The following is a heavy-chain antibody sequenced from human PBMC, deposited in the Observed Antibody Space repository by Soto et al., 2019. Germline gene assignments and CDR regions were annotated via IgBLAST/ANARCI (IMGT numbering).Heavy chain of an antibody. CDR3: ARDLGGFCNDTGCYSRDY. Sequence: SETLSLTCTVSGGPFSRGGYYWSWIRQHPGKGLECIGYIFYTGSTYYNPTLKSRVTMSVDTSKRQFSLNLSSLAAADTAMYYCARDLGGFCNDTGCYSRDYWGRGTLVTVSS. V-gene: IGHV4-31*03. J-gene: IGHJ4*02. CDR2: IFYTGST. CDR1: GGPFSRGGYY. D-gene: IGHD2-15*01.